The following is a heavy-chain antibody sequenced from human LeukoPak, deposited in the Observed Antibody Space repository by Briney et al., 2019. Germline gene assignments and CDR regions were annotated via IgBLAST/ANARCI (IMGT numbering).Heavy chain of an antibody. CDR1: GYSITTGHY. CDR3: ASNWSDFDY. D-gene: IGHD1-1*01. Sequence: SETLSLSCTVSGYSITTGHYWGWIRQPPGRGLEWIGSIYHGETTYYNPSLKTRLTISLDTSKNQFSLKLSSVTAADTAVYYCASNWSDFDYWGQGILVTVSS. V-gene: IGHV4-38-2*02. CDR2: IYHGETT. J-gene: IGHJ4*02.